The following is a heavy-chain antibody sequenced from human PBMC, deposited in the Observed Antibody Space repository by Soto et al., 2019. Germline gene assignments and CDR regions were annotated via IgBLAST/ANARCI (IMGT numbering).Heavy chain of an antibody. J-gene: IGHJ3*02. CDR1: GFTFSSYG. V-gene: IGHV3-33*01. CDR2: IWYDGSNK. CDR3: AREASGSFQPDAFDI. D-gene: IGHD1-26*01. Sequence: QVQLVESGGGVVQPGRSLRLSCAASGFTFSSYGMHWVRQAPGKGLEWVAVIWYDGSNKYYADSVKGRFTISRDNSKNTLYLQMNSLRAEDTAVYYCAREASGSFQPDAFDIWGQGTMVTVSS.